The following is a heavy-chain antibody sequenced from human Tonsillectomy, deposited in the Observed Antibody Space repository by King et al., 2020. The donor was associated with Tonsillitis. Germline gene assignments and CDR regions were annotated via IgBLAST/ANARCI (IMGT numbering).Heavy chain of an antibody. J-gene: IGHJ4*02. CDR2: IYHGGSS. D-gene: IGHD3-9*01. V-gene: IGHV4-4*02. CDR3: ARRPLGYDVLFLDN. CDR1: GDSISSGYW. Sequence: VQLQESGPGLVKPSGTLSLTCAVSGDSISSGYWWSWVRQPPEKGLEWIGEIYHGGSSNYKPSLKSRITMSVDKSKNQFSLKLRSVSAADTAVYYCARRPLGYDVLFLDNWGQGTLVTVSS.